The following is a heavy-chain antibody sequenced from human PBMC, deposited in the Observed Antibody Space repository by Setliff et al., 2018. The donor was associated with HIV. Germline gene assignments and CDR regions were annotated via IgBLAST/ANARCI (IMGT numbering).Heavy chain of an antibody. J-gene: IGHJ3*02. CDR2: INSDGSGT. V-gene: IGHV3-74*01. D-gene: IGHD1-26*01. CDR3: ARDRGRPDSFDI. Sequence: SCAASGYNFGVYWMHWVRQVPGKGLVWVSHINSDGSGTKYADSVKGRFTMSRDNAKNTLYLQMNSLRAEDTALYFCARDRGRPDSFDIWGQGTMVTVS. CDR1: GYNFGVYW.